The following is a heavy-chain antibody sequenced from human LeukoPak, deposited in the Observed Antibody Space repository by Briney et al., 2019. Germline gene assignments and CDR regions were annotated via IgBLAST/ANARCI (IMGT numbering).Heavy chain of an antibody. D-gene: IGHD2-15*01. J-gene: IGHJ4*02. CDR3: ARYCSGGNCYSGLVY. V-gene: IGHV3-23*01. CDR1: GFTFSTYA. CDR2: IRGSGGST. Sequence: PGGSLRLSCAASGFTFSTYAMTWVRQAPRRGLEWVSTIRGSGGSTYYADSVKGRFTISRDISKNTLYLQMNNLRAEDTAVYYCARYCSGGNCYSGLVYWGQGTLVAVSS.